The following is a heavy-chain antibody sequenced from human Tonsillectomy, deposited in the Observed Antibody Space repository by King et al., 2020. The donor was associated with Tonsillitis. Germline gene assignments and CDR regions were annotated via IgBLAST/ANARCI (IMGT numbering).Heavy chain of an antibody. J-gene: IGHJ4*02. CDR2: IWSDGNII. CDR1: GFTFSSYG. Sequence: VQLVESGGGVVQPGRSLRLSCAASGFTFSSYGMHWVRQAPGKGLEWGAVIWSDGNIINFADSVKGRFTISRDNSNNTQYLQMNILTVEDTAVYYCSRLRGSSWYADYWGQGTLVTVSS. D-gene: IGHD6-13*01. V-gene: IGHV3-33*08. CDR3: SRLRGSSWYADY.